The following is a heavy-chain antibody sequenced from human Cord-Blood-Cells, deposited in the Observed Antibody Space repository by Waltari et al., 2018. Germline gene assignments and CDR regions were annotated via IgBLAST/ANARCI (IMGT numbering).Heavy chain of an antibody. Sequence: QVQLQQWGAGLLKPSETLSLTCAVYGGSFSGYYWSWIRQPPGKGLEWIGEINHSGSTNYNPSLKSRVTISVDTSKNQFSLKLSSVTAADTAVYYCAVNNYYDSSGYLDYWGQGTLVTVSS. CDR3: AVNNYYDSSGYLDY. CDR1: GGSFSGYY. D-gene: IGHD3-22*01. CDR2: INHSGST. J-gene: IGHJ4*02. V-gene: IGHV4-34*01.